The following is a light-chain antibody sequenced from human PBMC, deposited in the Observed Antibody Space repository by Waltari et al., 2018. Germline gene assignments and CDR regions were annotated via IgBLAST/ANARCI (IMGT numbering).Light chain of an antibody. CDR3: QHYNSFSALFT. V-gene: IGKV1-5*03. J-gene: IGKJ3*01. Sequence: DIQMTQSPSTVSASVGERVTITCRASKSISRWLAWYQQKPGKSPKLLIHKASSLQSGVPQRFSGSGSGTEFTLNITSLQPDDFATYYCQHYNSFSALFTFGPGTQVDIK. CDR2: KAS. CDR1: KSISRW.